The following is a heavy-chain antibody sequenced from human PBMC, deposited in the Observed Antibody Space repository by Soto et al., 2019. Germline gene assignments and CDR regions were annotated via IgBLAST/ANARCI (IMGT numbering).Heavy chain of an antibody. CDR2: ISGSGGST. CDR3: AKARLLWFGELSPFDD. CDR1: GFTFSSYA. J-gene: IGHJ4*02. D-gene: IGHD3-10*01. V-gene: IGHV3-23*01. Sequence: VGSLRLSCAASGFTFSSYAMSWVRQAPGKGLEWVSAISGSGGSTYYADSVKGRFTISRDNSKNTLYLQMNSLRAEDTAVYYCAKARLLWFGELSPFDDWGQGTLVTVSS.